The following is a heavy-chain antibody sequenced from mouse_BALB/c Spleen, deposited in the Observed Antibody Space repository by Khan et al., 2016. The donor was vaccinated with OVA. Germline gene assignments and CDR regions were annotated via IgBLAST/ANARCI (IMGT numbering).Heavy chain of an antibody. Sequence: EVQLQESGPGLVKPSQSLSLTCTVTGYSITSDYAWNWIRQFPGNKLEWMGYISYSGSTSYTPSLKSRISITRDTSTNQSFLQLNSVTTEDTATYYCARGRAYWGQGTLVTVSA. J-gene: IGHJ3*01. CDR1: GYSITSDYA. D-gene: IGHD3-3*01. CDR3: ARGRAY. V-gene: IGHV3-2*02. CDR2: ISYSGST.